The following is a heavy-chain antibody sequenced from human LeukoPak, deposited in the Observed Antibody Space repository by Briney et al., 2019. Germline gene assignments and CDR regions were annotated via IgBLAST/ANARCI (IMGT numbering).Heavy chain of an antibody. CDR2: IYYSGST. D-gene: IGHD4-17*01. CDR3: ARGSLDYGDYRFDY. V-gene: IGHV4-31*02. Sequence: GYIYYSGSTYYNPSLKSRVTISVDTSKNQFSLKLSSVTAADTAVYYCARGSLDYGDYRFDYWGQGTLVTVSS. J-gene: IGHJ4*02.